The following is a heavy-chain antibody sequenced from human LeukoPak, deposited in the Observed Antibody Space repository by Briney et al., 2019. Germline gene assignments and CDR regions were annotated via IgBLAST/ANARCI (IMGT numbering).Heavy chain of an antibody. CDR1: GDSISGYY. CDR3: AGSTVTTGMDV. J-gene: IGHJ6*02. D-gene: IGHD4-11*01. CDR2: IYYSGTT. Sequence: PSETLSLTCTVSGDSISGYYWSWIRQPPGKGLEWIGNIYYSGTTNHNPSLKSRVTISVDTSKNQFSLKLSSVTAADTAVYYCAGSTVTTGMDVWGQGTTVTVSS. V-gene: IGHV4-59*12.